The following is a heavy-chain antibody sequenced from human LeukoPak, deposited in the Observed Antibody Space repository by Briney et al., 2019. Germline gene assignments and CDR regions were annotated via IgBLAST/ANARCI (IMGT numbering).Heavy chain of an antibody. CDR2: INPNSGGT. Sequence: VASVKVSCKASGYTFTGYYMHWVRQAPGQGLEWMGWINPNSGGTNYAQKFQGRVTMTRDTSISTAYMELSRLRSDDTAVYYCARDRRLITMVRGVIDGMGVWGQGTTVTVSS. CDR1: GYTFTGYY. CDR3: ARDRRLITMVRGVIDGMGV. V-gene: IGHV1-2*02. J-gene: IGHJ6*02. D-gene: IGHD3-10*01.